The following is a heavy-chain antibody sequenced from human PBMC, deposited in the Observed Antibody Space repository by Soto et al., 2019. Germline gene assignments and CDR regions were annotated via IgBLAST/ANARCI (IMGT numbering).Heavy chain of an antibody. D-gene: IGHD1-26*01. CDR2: ISAYNGNT. CDR1: GYTFTSYG. Sequence: ASVKVSCKASGYTFTSYGISWVRQAPGQGLEWMGWISAYNGNTNYAQKLQGRVTMTTDTSTSTAYMELRSLRFDDTAVYYCAGGATSKYYFDYWGQGTLVTVSS. V-gene: IGHV1-18*01. J-gene: IGHJ4*02. CDR3: AGGATSKYYFDY.